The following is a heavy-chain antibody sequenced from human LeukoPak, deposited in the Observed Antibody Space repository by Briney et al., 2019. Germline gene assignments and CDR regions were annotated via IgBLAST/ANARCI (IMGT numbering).Heavy chain of an antibody. J-gene: IGHJ4*02. Sequence: ASVNVSCKVSGYTLTELSMHWVRQAPGKGLEWMGGFDPEDGETIYAQKFQGRVTMTEDTSTDTAYMELSSLRSEDTAVYYCAKGLSQSYYFDYWGQGTLVTVSS. V-gene: IGHV1-24*01. CDR2: FDPEDGET. CDR3: AKGLSQSYYFDY. D-gene: IGHD3-16*02. CDR1: GYTLTELS.